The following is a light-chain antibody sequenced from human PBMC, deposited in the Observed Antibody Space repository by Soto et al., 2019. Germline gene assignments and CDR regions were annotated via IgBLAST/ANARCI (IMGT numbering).Light chain of an antibody. Sequence: EIVLTQSPATLSLSPGERATLSCRASQSVSSYLAWYQQRPGKAPRLLIYDASNRATGIPDRFSGSGSGTDFTLTISRLEPEDFAVYYCQQYGSSPWTFGQGTKVEIK. CDR3: QQYGSSPWT. V-gene: IGKV3-20*01. CDR1: QSVSSY. J-gene: IGKJ1*01. CDR2: DAS.